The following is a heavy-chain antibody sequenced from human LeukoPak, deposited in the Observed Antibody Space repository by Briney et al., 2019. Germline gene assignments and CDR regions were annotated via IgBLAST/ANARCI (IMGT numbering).Heavy chain of an antibody. CDR1: GYTFTSYD. Sequence: GASVKVSCKASGYTFTSYDINWVRQATGQGLEWMGWMNPNSGNTGYAQEFQGRVTMTRNTSISTAYMELSSLRSEDTAVYYCARGRTYRNDWFDPWGQGTLVTVSS. CDR3: ARGRTYRNDWFDP. V-gene: IGHV1-8*01. J-gene: IGHJ5*02. D-gene: IGHD1-14*01. CDR2: MNPNSGNT.